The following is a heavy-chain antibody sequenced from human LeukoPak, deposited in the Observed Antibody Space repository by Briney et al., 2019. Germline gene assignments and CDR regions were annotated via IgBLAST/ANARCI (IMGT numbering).Heavy chain of an antibody. CDR2: IKQDGTER. D-gene: IGHD5-12*01. Sequence: GGSLRLSCAVSGFTFSSHWMSWVRQAPGKGLEWVANIKQDGTERYYVDSVKGRFTISRDNAKNSLYLQMNSLRAEDTAVYYCARYGAYDFAYWGQGTLVTVSS. CDR3: ARYGAYDFAY. J-gene: IGHJ4*02. CDR1: GFTFSSHW. V-gene: IGHV3-7*01.